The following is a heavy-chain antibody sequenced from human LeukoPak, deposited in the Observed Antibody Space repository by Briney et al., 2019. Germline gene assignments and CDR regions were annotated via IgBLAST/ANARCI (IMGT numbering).Heavy chain of an antibody. D-gene: IGHD3-9*01. Sequence: GGSLRLSCAASGFTFSDYYMSWIRQAPGKGLEWVSYISSSSSYTNYADSVKGRFTISRDNAKNSLYLQMNSLRAEDTAVYYCARGRSDYDILTGYYAYWGQGTLVNVSS. V-gene: IGHV3-11*06. CDR2: ISSSSSYT. J-gene: IGHJ4*02. CDR1: GFTFSDYY. CDR3: ARGRSDYDILTGYYAY.